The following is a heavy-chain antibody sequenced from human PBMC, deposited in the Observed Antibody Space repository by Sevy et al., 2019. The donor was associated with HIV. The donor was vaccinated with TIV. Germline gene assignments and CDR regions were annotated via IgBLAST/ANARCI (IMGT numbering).Heavy chain of an antibody. V-gene: IGHV1-18*01. Sequence: ASVKVSCTASGYTFTTYGISWVRQAPGQGLEWMGWISAYIGTTQYAQKFQGRVTMTTDTSTNTAYMDVRSLTSDDTAVYFCARDSPYYNGAGENAWGRGYSWGQGTLVTVSS. J-gene: IGHJ4*02. CDR2: ISAYIGTT. CDR1: GYTFTTYG. CDR3: ARDSPYYNGAGENAWGRGYS. D-gene: IGHD3-10*01.